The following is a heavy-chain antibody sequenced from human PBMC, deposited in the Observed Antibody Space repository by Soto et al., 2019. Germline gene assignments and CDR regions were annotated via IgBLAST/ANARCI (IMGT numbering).Heavy chain of an antibody. J-gene: IGHJ5*02. V-gene: IGHV3-48*02. CDR2: ISSSSSTI. CDR3: ARESRFLEWLSLNWFDP. CDR1: GFTFSSYS. D-gene: IGHD3-3*01. Sequence: GGSLRLSCAASGFTFSSYSMNRVLQAPGKGLEWVSYISSSSSTIYYADSVKGRFTISRDNAKNSLYLQMNSLRDEDTAVYYYARESRFLEWLSLNWFDPWGQGTLVTVSS.